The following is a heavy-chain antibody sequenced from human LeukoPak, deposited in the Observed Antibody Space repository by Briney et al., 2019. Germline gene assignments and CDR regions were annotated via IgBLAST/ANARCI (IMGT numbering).Heavy chain of an antibody. CDR2: IIHCGRT. V-gene: IGHV4-34*12. D-gene: IGHD3-3*01. J-gene: IGHJ3*02. CDR3: ARDGPNYDFWSGYRGGDAFDI. Sequence: SETLSLTCAVYGGSFSGYYWNWIRQPPGKGLEWTGEIIHCGRTNYNPSLKSRVTISVDTSKNQFSLKLSSVTAADTAVYYCARDGPNYDFWSGYRGGDAFDIWGQGTMVTVSS. CDR1: GGSFSGYY.